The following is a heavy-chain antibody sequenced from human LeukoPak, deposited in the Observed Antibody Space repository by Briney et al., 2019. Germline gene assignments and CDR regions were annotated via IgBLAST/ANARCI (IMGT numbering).Heavy chain of an antibody. CDR1: GGSIRSYY. CDR3: ARGGWIQQWLPDY. D-gene: IGHD5-18*01. J-gene: IGHJ4*02. Sequence: SETLSLTCTVSGGSIRSYYWSWIRQPAGKGLEWIGRIYASGTITYNPSLESRVSMSVDTSKNQFSLRLSSVTAADTAVYYCARGGWIQQWLPDYWGQGTLVTVSS. V-gene: IGHV4-4*07. CDR2: IYASGTI.